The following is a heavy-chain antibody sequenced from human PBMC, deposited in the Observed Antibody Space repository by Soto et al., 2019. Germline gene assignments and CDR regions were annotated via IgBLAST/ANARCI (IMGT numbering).Heavy chain of an antibody. Sequence: GGSLRLSCAASGFTFSSYGMHWVRQAPGKGLEWVAVITYDGSNKYYADSVKGRFTISRDNSKNTLYLQMNSLRAEDTAVYYCAKDRVLLFAFDIWGQGTMVTVSS. V-gene: IGHV3-30*18. CDR2: ITYDGSNK. CDR1: GFTFSSYG. CDR3: AKDRVLLFAFDI. D-gene: IGHD1-1*01. J-gene: IGHJ3*02.